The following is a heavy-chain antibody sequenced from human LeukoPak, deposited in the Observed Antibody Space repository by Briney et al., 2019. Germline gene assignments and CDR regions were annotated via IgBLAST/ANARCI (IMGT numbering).Heavy chain of an antibody. J-gene: IGHJ4*02. Sequence: GASVKVSCKASGYTFTSYGISWVRQAPGQGLEWMGWISAYNGNTNYAQKFQGRVTITTDVSTSTAYLELSSLRSDDTAVYYCARGPGDFYDTSGYYYVPDFWGQGTLVTVSS. CDR2: ISAYNGNT. CDR3: ARGPGDFYDTSGYYYVPDF. V-gene: IGHV1-18*01. CDR1: GYTFTSYG. D-gene: IGHD3-22*01.